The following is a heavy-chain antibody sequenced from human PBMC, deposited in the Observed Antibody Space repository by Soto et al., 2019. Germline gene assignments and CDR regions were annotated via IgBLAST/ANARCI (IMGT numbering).Heavy chain of an antibody. J-gene: IGHJ3*02. Sequence: ASETPSLTCTFSGGHISSYYWSWIRQPPGKGLEWIGYIYYSGSTNYNPSLKSRVTISVDTSKNQFSLKLSSVTAADTAVYYCAREGYCSGGSCYAKDAAFDIWGQGTMVTVSS. CDR3: AREGYCSGGSCYAKDAAFDI. D-gene: IGHD2-15*01. CDR1: GGHISSYY. V-gene: IGHV4-59*01. CDR2: IYYSGST.